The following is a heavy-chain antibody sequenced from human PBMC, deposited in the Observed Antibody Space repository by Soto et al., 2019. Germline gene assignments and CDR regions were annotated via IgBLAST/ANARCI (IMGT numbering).Heavy chain of an antibody. D-gene: IGHD6-19*01. CDR3: ARDPGIAVAGTFDY. Sequence: GSLRLSCAASGFTFSSYGMHWVRQAPGKGLEWVAVIWYDGSNKYYADSVKGRFTISRDNSKNTLYLQMNSLRAEDTAVYYCARDPGIAVAGTFDYWGQGTLVTVSS. CDR2: IWYDGSNK. J-gene: IGHJ4*02. V-gene: IGHV3-33*01. CDR1: GFTFSSYG.